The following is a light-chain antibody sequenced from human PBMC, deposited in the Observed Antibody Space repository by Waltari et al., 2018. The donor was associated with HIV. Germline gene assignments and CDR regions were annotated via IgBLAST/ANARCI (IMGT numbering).Light chain of an antibody. J-gene: IGKJ3*01. V-gene: IGKV3-11*01. CDR3: QQRSNCP. CDR1: QSVSSY. CDR2: DAS. Sequence: EIVLTQSPATLSLSPGERATLSCRASQSVSSYLAWYQQKPGQAPRLLIYDASNRATGIPARFSGSGSGTDFTLTISGLEPEDFAVYYCQQRSNCPFGPGTKVDIK.